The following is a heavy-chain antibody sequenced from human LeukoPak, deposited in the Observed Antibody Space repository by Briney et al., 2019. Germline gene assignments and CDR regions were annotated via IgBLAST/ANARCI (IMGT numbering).Heavy chain of an antibody. CDR1: GGTFSSYA. CDR2: IIPILGIA. Sequence: AASVKVSCKASGGTFSSYAISWVRQAPGQGLEWMGRIIPILGIANYAQKFQGRVTITADKSTSTAYMELSSLRSEDTAVYYCARVRSGSYPDAFDIWGQGTMVTVSS. V-gene: IGHV1-69*04. D-gene: IGHD1-26*01. J-gene: IGHJ3*02. CDR3: ARVRSGSYPDAFDI.